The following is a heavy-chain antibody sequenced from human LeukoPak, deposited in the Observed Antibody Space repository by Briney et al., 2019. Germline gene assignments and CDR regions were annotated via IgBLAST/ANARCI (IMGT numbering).Heavy chain of an antibody. V-gene: IGHV4-59*01. CDR1: DASISSYY. Sequence: PSETLSLTCTVSDASISSYYWSWIRQPPGKGLEWIGYIYYGGSTNYNPSLKSRVTISVHTSKNQFSLKLSSVTAVDTAVYYCARSSYGEYDFEYWGQGTLVTVSS. D-gene: IGHD4-17*01. J-gene: IGHJ4*02. CDR2: IYYGGST. CDR3: ARSSYGEYDFEY.